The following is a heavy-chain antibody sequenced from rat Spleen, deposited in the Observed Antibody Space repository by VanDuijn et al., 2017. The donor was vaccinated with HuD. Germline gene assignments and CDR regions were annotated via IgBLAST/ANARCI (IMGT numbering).Heavy chain of an antibody. J-gene: IGHJ2*01. CDR1: GLTFSNSG. CDR2: INYDGSSI. D-gene: IGHD1-6*01. V-gene: IGHV5-20*01. CDR3: ASSAGNTCIPYFDY. Sequence: EVELVESGGGLVQPGRSMKLSCVASGLTFSNSGMAWVRQAPTKGLEWVASINYDGSSIYYRDSVMGRFTVSRDDAKSSLYLQMDSLRSEDTATYYCASSAGNTCIPYFDYWGQGVMVTVSS.